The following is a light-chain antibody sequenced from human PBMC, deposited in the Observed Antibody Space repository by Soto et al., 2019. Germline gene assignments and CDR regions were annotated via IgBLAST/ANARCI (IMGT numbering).Light chain of an antibody. Sequence: QSALPQPASVSGSPGQSITISCTGTSSDVGGYNYVSWYQQHPGKAPKLMIYDVSNRPSGVSNRFSGSKSGNTASLTISGLQAEDEADYYCNSYTTSSTWVFGGGTKLTVL. J-gene: IGLJ3*02. CDR2: DVS. V-gene: IGLV2-14*03. CDR3: NSYTTSSTWV. CDR1: SSDVGGYNY.